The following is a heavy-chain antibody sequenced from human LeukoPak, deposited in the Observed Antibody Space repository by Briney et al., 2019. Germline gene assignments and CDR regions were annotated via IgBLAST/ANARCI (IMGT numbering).Heavy chain of an antibody. V-gene: IGHV3-66*04. J-gene: IGHJ4*02. CDR1: GITFNTNY. Sequence: GGSLRLSCAASGITFNTNYMSWVRQAPGKGLEWVSIIYSGGATFYADSVKGRFTISRENSKNTLWLQMNSLRAEDTAVYYCARLHYDVLTGPFDYWGQGTLVTVSS. CDR2: IYSGGAT. CDR3: ARLHYDVLTGPFDY. D-gene: IGHD3-9*01.